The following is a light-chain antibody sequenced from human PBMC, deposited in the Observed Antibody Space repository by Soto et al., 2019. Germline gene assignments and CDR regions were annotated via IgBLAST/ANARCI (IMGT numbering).Light chain of an antibody. CDR2: GEY. CDR1: QSVSSSY. Sequence: EIVLTQSPGTLSLSPGEIATLSCRSSQSVSSSYLAWYQQKPGQAPRLLIYGEYSRANGITDKFSGSGSGKDLTITISRLENEDFEVYYCQQYGRSTITVGRGTRMEIK. CDR3: QQYGRSTIT. V-gene: IGKV3-20*01. J-gene: IGKJ5*01.